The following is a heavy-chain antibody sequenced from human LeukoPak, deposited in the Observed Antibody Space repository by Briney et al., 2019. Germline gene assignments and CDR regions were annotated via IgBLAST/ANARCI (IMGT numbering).Heavy chain of an antibody. J-gene: IGHJ4*02. CDR1: GFTFSSYS. Sequence: GGSLRLSCAASGFTFSSYSMNWVRHAPGMGLEWVSSISSSSSYIYYADSVKGRFTISRDNAKNSLYLQMNSLRAEDTAVYYCARDARSGSPGGWGQGTLVTVSS. D-gene: IGHD1-26*01. CDR3: ARDARSGSPGG. V-gene: IGHV3-21*01. CDR2: ISSSSSYI.